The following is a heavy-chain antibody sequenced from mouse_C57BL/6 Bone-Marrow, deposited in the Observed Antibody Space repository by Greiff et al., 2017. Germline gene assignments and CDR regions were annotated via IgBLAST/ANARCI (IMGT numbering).Heavy chain of an antibody. V-gene: IGHV5-17*01. Sequence: EVKVVESGGGLVKPGGSLKLSCAASGFTFSDYGMNWVRQAPEKGLEWVAYISSGSSTIYYADTVKGRFTISRDNAKNTLFLQMTSLRSEDTAMYYCARPMDYWGQGTSVTVSS. CDR3: ARPMDY. J-gene: IGHJ4*01. CDR2: ISSGSSTI. CDR1: GFTFSDYG.